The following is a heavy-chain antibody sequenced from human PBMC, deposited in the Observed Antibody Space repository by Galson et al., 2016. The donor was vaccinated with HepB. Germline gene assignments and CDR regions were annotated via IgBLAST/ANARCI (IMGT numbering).Heavy chain of an antibody. J-gene: IGHJ2*01. CDR2: INSDGSDA. D-gene: IGHD3-22*01. V-gene: IGHV3-74*01. Sequence: SLRLSCAASGFTFSLYWMHWVRQAPGKGPVWVSQINSDGSDANYADSVKGRFTISRDNARNTLSLQMNSLRVEDTAVYYCARDQAIVVAQDWYFDLWGRGTLVTVSS. CDR1: GFTFSLYW. CDR3: ARDQAIVVAQDWYFDL.